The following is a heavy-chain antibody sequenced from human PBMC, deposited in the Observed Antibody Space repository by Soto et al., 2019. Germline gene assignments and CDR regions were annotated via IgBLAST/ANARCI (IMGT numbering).Heavy chain of an antibody. CDR1: GGSISTSNW. D-gene: IGHD6-13*01. V-gene: IGHV4-4*02. CDR2: VHRTGST. CDR3: ARARATIAAAAIFDC. Sequence: QVQLQESGPGLVKPSGTLSLTCAVSGGSISTSNWWSWGRQPPGKGLEWMGEVHRTGSTNYNPSLESRLTISVDKSKNQFSLKLTSVTAADTAVYYCARARATIAAAAIFDCWGQGTLVTVSS. J-gene: IGHJ4*02.